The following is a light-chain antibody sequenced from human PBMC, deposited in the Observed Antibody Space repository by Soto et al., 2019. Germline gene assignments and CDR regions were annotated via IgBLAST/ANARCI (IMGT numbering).Light chain of an antibody. Sequence: EIVLTQSPGTLSLSPGERATLSCRASQSGSSTYLTWYQQKTGQAPRLRIYAASSRATGIPDRFSAGGSGTDFTLTISTLEPEDFAIYYCQQYGSSPYTFGQGTKLEIK. J-gene: IGKJ2*01. CDR2: AAS. CDR1: QSGSSTY. CDR3: QQYGSSPYT. V-gene: IGKV3-20*01.